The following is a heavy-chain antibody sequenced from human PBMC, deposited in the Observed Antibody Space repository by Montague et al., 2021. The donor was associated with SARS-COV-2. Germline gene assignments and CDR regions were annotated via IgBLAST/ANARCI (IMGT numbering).Heavy chain of an antibody. J-gene: IGHJ4*02. V-gene: IGHV3-30*04. CDR1: GFYFSSKA. Sequence: SLRLSCAASGFYFSSKAMNWVRQAPGRGREWVAVISFDGEYKGYADSVKGRFTISRDNLKNTLQLEMNSLRGDDSGVYFCVRDRLTKMAGAGIFEFWGQGTRVTVSS. CDR2: ISFDGEYK. CDR3: VRDRLTKMAGAGIFEF. D-gene: IGHD6-13*01.